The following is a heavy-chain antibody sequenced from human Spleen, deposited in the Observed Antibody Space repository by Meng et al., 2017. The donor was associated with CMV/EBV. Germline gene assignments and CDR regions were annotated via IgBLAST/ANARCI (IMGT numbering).Heavy chain of an antibody. CDR2: ISDSGATT. J-gene: IGHJ4*02. V-gene: IGHV3-23*01. CDR3: AKDLGYSSGWDLDF. CDR1: GFTFSNYA. Sequence: GESLKISCAASGFTFSNYAMSWVRQAPGKGLEWVSGISDSGATTYYADSVKGRFTISRDNSKNTLYMQMNSLRAEDTAVYYCAKDLGYSSGWDLDFWGQGTLVTVSS. D-gene: IGHD6-25*01.